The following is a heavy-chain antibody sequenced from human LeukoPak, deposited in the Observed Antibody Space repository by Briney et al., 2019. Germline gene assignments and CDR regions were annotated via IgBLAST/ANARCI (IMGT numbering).Heavy chain of an antibody. D-gene: IGHD3-9*01. CDR1: GFTFDDYA. Sequence: QPGRSLRLSCAASGFTFDDYAIHWVRQAPGKGLEWVSGISWNSGSIGYADSVKGRFTISRDNAKNSLYLQMNSLRAEDTALYYCAKDVHYDILTGSEFDYWGQGTLVTVSS. CDR2: ISWNSGSI. CDR3: AKDVHYDILTGSEFDY. J-gene: IGHJ4*02. V-gene: IGHV3-9*01.